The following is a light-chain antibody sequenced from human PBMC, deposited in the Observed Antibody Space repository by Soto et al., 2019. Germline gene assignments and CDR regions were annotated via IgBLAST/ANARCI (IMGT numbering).Light chain of an antibody. Sequence: EIVLTQSPGTLSVSPGERATLSCRASESISRGSLAWYQHRPGQAPRLLIFGGFNRATGIPDRFTGSGSGTDFTLTISGLQAEDVAVYFCQQYFDKATFGPGT. V-gene: IGKV3-20*01. J-gene: IGKJ3*01. CDR1: ESISRGS. CDR2: GGF. CDR3: QQYFDKAT.